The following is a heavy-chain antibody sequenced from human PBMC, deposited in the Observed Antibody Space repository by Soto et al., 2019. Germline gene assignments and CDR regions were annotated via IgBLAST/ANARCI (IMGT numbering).Heavy chain of an antibody. CDR1: GFTFSSYG. J-gene: IGHJ4*02. Sequence: QVQLVESGGGVVQPGRSLRLSCAASGFTFSSYGMHWVRQAPGKGLEWVAVIWYDGSNKYYADSVKGRFTISRDNSKNTLYLQMKSLRADDTAVYYCARTYYYDSSGYLFDYWGQGTLVTVSS. V-gene: IGHV3-33*01. D-gene: IGHD3-22*01. CDR3: ARTYYYDSSGYLFDY. CDR2: IWYDGSNK.